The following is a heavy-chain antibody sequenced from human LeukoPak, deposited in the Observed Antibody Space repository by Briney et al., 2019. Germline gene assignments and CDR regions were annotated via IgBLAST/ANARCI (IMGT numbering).Heavy chain of an antibody. D-gene: IGHD5-24*01. Sequence: PGGSLRLSCAASGFTFSSYAMSWVRQAPGKGLEWVSAISGGGGSTYYADSVKGRFTISRDNSKNTLYLQMNSLRAEDTAVYYCAKDVHVRVATILWPYYFDYWGQGTLVTVSS. CDR3: AKDVHVRVATILWPYYFDY. V-gene: IGHV3-23*01. CDR2: ISGGGGST. CDR1: GFTFSSYA. J-gene: IGHJ4*02.